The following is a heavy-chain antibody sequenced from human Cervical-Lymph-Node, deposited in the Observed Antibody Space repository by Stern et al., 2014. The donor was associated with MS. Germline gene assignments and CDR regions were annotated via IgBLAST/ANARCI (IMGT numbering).Heavy chain of an antibody. CDR3: ARNAYGDLSYWYFDL. CDR2: LKHDGSEE. Sequence: EVHLVESGGGLVQPGGSLRLSCAASGFTFTTYWMSWVRQAPGKGLEWVAHLKHDGSEEYYVDSVKGRFTISRDDAKTSLYLQMDSLRAEDTAVYYCARNAYGDLSYWYFDLWGRGTLVTVSS. CDR1: GFTFTTYW. V-gene: IGHV3-7*01. D-gene: IGHD4-17*01. J-gene: IGHJ2*01.